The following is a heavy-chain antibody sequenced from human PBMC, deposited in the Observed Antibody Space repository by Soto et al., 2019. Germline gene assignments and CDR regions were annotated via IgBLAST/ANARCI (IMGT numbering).Heavy chain of an antibody. J-gene: IGHJ4*02. Sequence: SETLSLTCTVSGGSISSGGYYWSWIRQRPGKGLEWIGYIYYSGSTYYNPSLKSRVTISVDTSKNQFSLKLSSVTAADTAVYYCASGVPYYDFWSGYYSPNAFDYWGQGTLVTVSS. CDR1: GGSISSGGYY. CDR2: IYYSGST. V-gene: IGHV4-31*03. D-gene: IGHD3-3*01. CDR3: ASGVPYYDFWSGYYSPNAFDY.